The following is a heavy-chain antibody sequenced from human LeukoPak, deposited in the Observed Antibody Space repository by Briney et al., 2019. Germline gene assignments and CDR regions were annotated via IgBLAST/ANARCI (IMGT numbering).Heavy chain of an antibody. CDR2: IYYSGST. CDR3: ASIAAGRYFDL. CDR1: GGSISSYY. D-gene: IGHD6-13*01. V-gene: IGHV4-59*01. Sequence: PSETLSLTCTVSGGSISSYYWSWIRQPPGKGLEWIGYIYYSGSTNYNPSLKSRVTISVDTSKNQFSPKLSSVTAADTAVYYCASIAAGRYFDLWGRGTLVTVSS. J-gene: IGHJ2*01.